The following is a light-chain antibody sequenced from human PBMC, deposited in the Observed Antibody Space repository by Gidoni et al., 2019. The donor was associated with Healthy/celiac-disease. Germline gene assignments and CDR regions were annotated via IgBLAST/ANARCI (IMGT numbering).Light chain of an antibody. CDR1: SLRSYY. CDR3: NSRDSSGNHVV. CDR2: GKN. Sequence: LTQDPAVSVALGQTVRITCQGDSLRSYYASWYQQKPGQAPVLVIYGKNNRPSGIPDRFSDSSSGNTASLTITGAQAEDEADYYCNSRDSSGNHVVFGGGTKLTVL. J-gene: IGLJ2*01. V-gene: IGLV3-19*01.